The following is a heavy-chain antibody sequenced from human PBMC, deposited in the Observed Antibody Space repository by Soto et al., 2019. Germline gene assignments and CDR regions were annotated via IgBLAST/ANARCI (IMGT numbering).Heavy chain of an antibody. CDR1: GSMLSDYY. Sequence: QVQLMQSGGGLGKPRGSLRISCAASGSMLSDYYMTWIRQTPVRGLEWVAYISTASDTTYADSVRGRFTIYRDNAKNSSFIQMNSLRVEDSAVYYCARGHYTMDVWGQGTTVTVS. CDR3: ARGHYTMDV. J-gene: IGHJ6*02. CDR2: ISTASDT. V-gene: IGHV3-11*03.